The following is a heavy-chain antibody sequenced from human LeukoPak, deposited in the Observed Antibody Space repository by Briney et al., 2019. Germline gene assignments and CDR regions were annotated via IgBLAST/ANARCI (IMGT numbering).Heavy chain of an antibody. V-gene: IGHV4-34*01. CDR1: GGSFSGYY. D-gene: IGHD1-1*01. Sequence: PSETLSLTCAVYGGSFSGYYWSWIRQPPGKGLEWIGEINHSGSTNYNPSLKSRVTISVDTSKNQFSLKLSSVTAADTAVYYCARGPGTLIYFDYWGQGTLVTVSS. CDR2: INHSGST. CDR3: ARGPGTLIYFDY. J-gene: IGHJ4*02.